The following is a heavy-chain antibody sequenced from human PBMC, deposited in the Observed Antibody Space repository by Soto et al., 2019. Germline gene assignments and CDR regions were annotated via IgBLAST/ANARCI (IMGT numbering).Heavy chain of an antibody. CDR1: GSTFRNAW. V-gene: IGHV3-15*01. CDR3: TTLGFDP. J-gene: IGHJ5*02. Sequence: GGSLSLSCAASGSTFRNAWLGWVRQAPGKGLEWVGRVKSKSNGGTTDYAASVKGRFTISRDDSKNTLYLQMNSLKTEDTAVYYCTTLGFDPWGQGTLVTVSS. CDR2: VKSKSNGGTT.